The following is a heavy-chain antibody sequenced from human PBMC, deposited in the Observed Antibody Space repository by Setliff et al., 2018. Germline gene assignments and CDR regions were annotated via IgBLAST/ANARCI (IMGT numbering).Heavy chain of an antibody. CDR3: ARSPAVLGIVYLDP. J-gene: IGHJ5*02. V-gene: IGHV1-69*05. D-gene: IGHD2-15*01. Sequence: KVSCKASGATFSSYGISWVRQAPGQGLEWMGGTIPMFGTTEYAQKFQDRVTITTDESTSTAYMELNSLTSEDTAVYYCARSPAVLGIVYLDPWGQGTLVTVSS. CDR2: TIPMFGTT. CDR1: GATFSSYG.